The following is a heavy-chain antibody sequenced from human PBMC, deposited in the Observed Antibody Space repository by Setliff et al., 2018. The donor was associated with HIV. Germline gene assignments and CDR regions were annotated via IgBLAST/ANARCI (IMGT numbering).Heavy chain of an antibody. J-gene: IGHJ4*02. D-gene: IGHD1-26*01. CDR1: GGSISSDNW. V-gene: IGHV4-4*02. Sequence: SETLSLTCAVSGGSISSDNWWNWVRQPPGKGLEWIGEIYHSGSTNYNPSLKSRVTISVDKSKNQFSLKVSSVTAADTAVYYCARAVHSPYYFDYWGQGTLVTVS. CDR3: ARAVHSPYYFDY. CDR2: IYHSGST.